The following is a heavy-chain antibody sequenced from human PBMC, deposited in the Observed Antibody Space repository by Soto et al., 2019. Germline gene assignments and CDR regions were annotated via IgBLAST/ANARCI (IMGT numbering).Heavy chain of an antibody. V-gene: IGHV3-23*01. Sequence: GGSPGLACAASGFTCSSDSMSWVRQSPGKGLEWVSAISGSGGSTYYADSVKGRFTISRDNSKNTLYLQMNSLRAEDTAVYYCAKDHITMVRAAITIDSWCQGNLVTVS. CDR1: GFTCSSDS. D-gene: IGHD3-10*01. CDR2: ISGSGGST. J-gene: IGHJ4*02. CDR3: AKDHITMVRAAITIDS.